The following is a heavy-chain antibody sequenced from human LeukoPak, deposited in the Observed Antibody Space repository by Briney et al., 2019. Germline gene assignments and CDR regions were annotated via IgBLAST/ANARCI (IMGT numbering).Heavy chain of an antibody. Sequence: ASAKVSCKASGYTFTSYGISWVRQAPGQGLEWMGWISAYNGNTNYAQKLQGRVTMTTDTSTSTAYMELRSLRSDDTAVYYCASGMTTVTTGYYGMDVWGQGTTVTVSS. CDR1: GYTFTSYG. D-gene: IGHD4-11*01. CDR3: ASGMTTVTTGYYGMDV. V-gene: IGHV1-18*01. CDR2: ISAYNGNT. J-gene: IGHJ6*02.